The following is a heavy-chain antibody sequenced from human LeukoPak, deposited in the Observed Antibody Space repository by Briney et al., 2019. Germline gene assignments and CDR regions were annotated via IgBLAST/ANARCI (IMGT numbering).Heavy chain of an antibody. V-gene: IGHV3-33*01. Sequence: EPGGSLRLSCAASGFTFSSYGMHWVRQAPGKGLEGVSIIWYDGSNKYYADSVKGRFTISRDDSKNTVYLQMNSLRVEDTAVYYCAAASGYSYFEHWGQGTLVIVSS. J-gene: IGHJ1*01. CDR1: GFTFSSYG. D-gene: IGHD6-13*01. CDR3: AAASGYSYFEH. CDR2: IWYDGSNK.